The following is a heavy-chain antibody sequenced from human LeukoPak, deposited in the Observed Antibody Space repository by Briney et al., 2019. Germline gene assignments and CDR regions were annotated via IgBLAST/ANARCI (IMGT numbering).Heavy chain of an antibody. CDR3: ARVDYGDYVDWFDP. D-gene: IGHD4-17*01. J-gene: IGHJ5*02. CDR1: GGSISSGSYY. Sequence: SETLSLTCTVSGGSISSGSYYWSWIRQPAGKGLEWIGRIYTSGSTNYNPSLKSRVTISVDTSKNQFSLKLSSVTAADTAVYYCARVDYGDYVDWFDPWGHGTLVTVSS. CDR2: IYTSGST. V-gene: IGHV4-61*02.